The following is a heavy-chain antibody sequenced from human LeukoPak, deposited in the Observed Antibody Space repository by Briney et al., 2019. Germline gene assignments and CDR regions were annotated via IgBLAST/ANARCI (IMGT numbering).Heavy chain of an antibody. V-gene: IGHV4-59*01. CDR1: GGSISSYY. Sequence: PSETLSLTRTVSGGSISSYYWSWIRQPPGKGLEWIGYIYYSGSTNYNPSLKSRVTISVDTSKNQFSLKLSSVTAADTAVYYCARQSQLVVDYWGQGTLVTVSS. CDR3: ARQSQLVVDY. CDR2: IYYSGST. D-gene: IGHD1-1*01. J-gene: IGHJ4*02.